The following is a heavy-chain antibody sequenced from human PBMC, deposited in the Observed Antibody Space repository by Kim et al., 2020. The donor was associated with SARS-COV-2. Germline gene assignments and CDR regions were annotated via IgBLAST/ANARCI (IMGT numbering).Heavy chain of an antibody. J-gene: IGHJ6*02. V-gene: IGHV4-59*08. CDR1: GGSISSYY. Sequence: SETLSLTCTVSGGSISSYYWSWIRQPPGKGLEWIGYIYYSGSTNYNPSLKSRVTISVDTSKNQFSLKLSSVTAADTAVYYCARRREAAAGVPYYYYYGMDVWGQGTTVTVSS. D-gene: IGHD6-13*01. CDR2: IYYSGST. CDR3: ARRREAAAGVPYYYYYGMDV.